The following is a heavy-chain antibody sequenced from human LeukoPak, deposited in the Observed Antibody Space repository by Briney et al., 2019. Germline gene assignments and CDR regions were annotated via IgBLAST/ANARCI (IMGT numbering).Heavy chain of an antibody. Sequence: LETLSLTCSVSGASITSYYWTWIRQSPGKGLEWIGYSHASGSTRYIPSPESRPRMSLDTAKNQVSMTLTTVTAADTGVYFCATSDVTDDDFFHCWGQGTLVSVSS. CDR3: ATSDVTDDDFFHC. V-gene: IGHV4-4*08. J-gene: IGHJ4*02. CDR1: GASITSYY. D-gene: IGHD4-17*01. CDR2: SHASGST.